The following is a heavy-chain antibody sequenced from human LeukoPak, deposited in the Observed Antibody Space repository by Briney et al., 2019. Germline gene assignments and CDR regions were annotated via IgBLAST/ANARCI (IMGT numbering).Heavy chain of an antibody. CDR1: GFTFSSYA. CDR3: ARYIAVAEAFDY. Sequence: PGRSLRLSCAASGFTFSSYAMHWVRQAPGKGLEWVAVISYDGSNKCYADSVKGRFTISRDNSKNTLYLQMNSLRAEDTAVYYCARYIAVAEAFDYWGQGTLVTVSS. V-gene: IGHV3-30-3*01. D-gene: IGHD6-19*01. J-gene: IGHJ4*02. CDR2: ISYDGSNK.